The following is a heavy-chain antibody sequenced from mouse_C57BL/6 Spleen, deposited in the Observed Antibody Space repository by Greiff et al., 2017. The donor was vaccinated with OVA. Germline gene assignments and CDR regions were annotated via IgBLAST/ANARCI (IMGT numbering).Heavy chain of an antibody. J-gene: IGHJ2*01. CDR3: ARGITTVVAHFDY. CDR1: GYTFTSYW. Sequence: VQLQQPGAELVMPGASVKLSCKASGYTFTSYWMHWVKQRPGQGLEWIGEIDPSDSYTNYNQKFKGKSTLTVDKSSSTAYMQLSSRTSEDSAVDYCARGITTVVAHFDYWGQGTTLTVSS. CDR2: IDPSDSYT. D-gene: IGHD1-1*01. V-gene: IGHV1-69*01.